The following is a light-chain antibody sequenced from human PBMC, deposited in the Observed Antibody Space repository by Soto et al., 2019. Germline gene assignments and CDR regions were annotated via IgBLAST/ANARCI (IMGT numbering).Light chain of an antibody. J-gene: IGKJ2*01. V-gene: IGKV1-5*01. CDR3: QHYNSYSQYT. Sequence: DIQVTQSPSTLSASVGDRVTITCRASQSISTLLAWYQQKPGNAPKLLIYDASSLEAGVPSRFSGSGSGTEFTLTISSLQPDDSATYSCQHYNSYSQYTFGQGTKLEIK. CDR1: QSISTL. CDR2: DAS.